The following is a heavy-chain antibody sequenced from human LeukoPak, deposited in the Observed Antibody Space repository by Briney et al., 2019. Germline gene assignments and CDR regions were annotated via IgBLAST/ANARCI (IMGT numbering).Heavy chain of an antibody. CDR3: ARPSTYYYDSSGYYFDY. D-gene: IGHD3-22*01. CDR2: INPRGTST. J-gene: IGHJ4*02. Sequence: ASVKVSCKASGYTFTSYFMHWVRQAPGQGLEWMGIINPRGTSTNYAQKFQGRVTMTRDMSTSTAYMELSSLRSEDTAVYYCARPSTYYYDSSGYYFDYWGQGTLVTVSS. V-gene: IGHV1-46*01. CDR1: GYTFTSYF.